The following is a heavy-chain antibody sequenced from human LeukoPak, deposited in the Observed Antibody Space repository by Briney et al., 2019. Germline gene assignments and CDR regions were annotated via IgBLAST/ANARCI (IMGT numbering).Heavy chain of an antibody. CDR3: AREMGSVYFDY. V-gene: IGHV3-66*01. Sequence: GGSLRLSCAASGFTFSSYSMNWVRQAPGKGLEWVSVIYSGGSTYHADSVKGRFTISRDNSKNTVYLQINSLRAEDTAVYYCAREMGSVYFDYWGQGTLVTVSS. J-gene: IGHJ4*02. CDR2: IYSGGST. CDR1: GFTFSSYS. D-gene: IGHD3-10*01.